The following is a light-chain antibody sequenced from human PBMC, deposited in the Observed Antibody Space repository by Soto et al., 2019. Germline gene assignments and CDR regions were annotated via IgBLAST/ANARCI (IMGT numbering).Light chain of an antibody. CDR1: QSVSNN. CDR2: GAS. V-gene: IGKV3-15*01. J-gene: IGKJ1*01. CDR3: QHTLKWPPT. Sequence: EMVMTQSPDTLSVSPGERATLSCRASQSVSNNLAWYQQKAGQAPRLLMYGASTRATGIPARFSGSGSATEFTLTISSLQSEDFALYYCQHTLKWPPTFGQGTKVDI.